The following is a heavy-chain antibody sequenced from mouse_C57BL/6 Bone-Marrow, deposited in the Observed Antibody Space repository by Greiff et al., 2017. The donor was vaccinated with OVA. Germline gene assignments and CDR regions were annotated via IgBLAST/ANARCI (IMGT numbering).Heavy chain of an antibody. CDR2: IYPRSGNT. CDR1: GYTFTSYG. J-gene: IGHJ3*01. D-gene: IGHD2-4*01. V-gene: IGHV1-81*01. CDR3: AREGYYDYDEDWFAY. Sequence: QVQLQQSGAELARPGASVKLSCKASGYTFTSYGISWVKQRTGQGLEWIGEIYPRSGNTYYNEKFKGKATLTADKSSSTAYMELRSLTSEDSAVYFCAREGYYDYDEDWFAYWGQGTLVTVSA.